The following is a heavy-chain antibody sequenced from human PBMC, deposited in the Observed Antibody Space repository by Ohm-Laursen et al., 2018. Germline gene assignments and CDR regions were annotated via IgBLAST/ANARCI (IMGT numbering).Heavy chain of an antibody. J-gene: IGHJ6*02. D-gene: IGHD3-3*01. CDR1: GGSISSYY. Sequence: TLSLTCTVSGGSISSYYWSWIRQPAGKGLEWIGRIYTSGSTNYNPSLESRVTISADTSKNQFSLRLTSVTAADTAVYYCARETIFGPSGGMDVWGQGTTVTVSS. CDR2: IYTSGST. CDR3: ARETIFGPSGGMDV. V-gene: IGHV4-4*07.